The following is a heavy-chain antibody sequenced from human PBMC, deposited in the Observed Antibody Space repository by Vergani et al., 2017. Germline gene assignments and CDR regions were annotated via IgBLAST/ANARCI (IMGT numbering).Heavy chain of an antibody. CDR2: IIPIFGTA. V-gene: IGHV1-69*06. CDR3: ARGLYSSGWPFDY. D-gene: IGHD6-19*01. CDR1: GGTFSSYA. J-gene: IGHJ4*02. Sequence: QVQLVQSGAEVKKPGSSVKVSCKASGGTFSSYAISWVRQAPGQGLEWMGRIIPIFGTANYAQKFQGRVTMTTDKSTSTAYMELRSLRSDDTAVYYCARGLYSSGWPFDYWGQGTLVTVSS.